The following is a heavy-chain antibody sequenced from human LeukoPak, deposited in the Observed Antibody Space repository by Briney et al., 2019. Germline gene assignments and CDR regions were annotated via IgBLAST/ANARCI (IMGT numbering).Heavy chain of an antibody. J-gene: IGHJ6*03. CDR2: FDPEDGET. D-gene: IGHD4-11*01. CDR1: GYTLTELS. V-gene: IGHV1-24*01. Sequence: ASVKVSCKVSGYTLTELSMHWVRQAPGKGLEWMGGFDPEDGETIYAQKFQGRVTMTEDTSTDTAYMELSSLRSEDTAVYYCTSAVTNYYYYMDVWGKGTTVTVSS. CDR3: TSAVTNYYYYMDV.